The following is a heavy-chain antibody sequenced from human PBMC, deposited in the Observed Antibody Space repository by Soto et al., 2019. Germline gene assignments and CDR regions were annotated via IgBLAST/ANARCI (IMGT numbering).Heavy chain of an antibody. D-gene: IGHD1-20*01. J-gene: IGHJ4*02. Sequence: ASAQVSFKASGFTFSSSAVHWVRQARGHRLEWMGWINVGNGNTEYAQKVQGRVTITRDTSASTAYMELSSLRSEDTAVYYRAGGPYNPSDYWGQGTLVTVSS. V-gene: IGHV1-3*01. CDR1: GFTFSSSA. CDR3: AGGPYNPSDY. CDR2: INVGNGNT.